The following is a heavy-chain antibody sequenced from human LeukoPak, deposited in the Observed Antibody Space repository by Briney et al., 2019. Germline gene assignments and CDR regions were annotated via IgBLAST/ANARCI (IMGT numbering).Heavy chain of an antibody. J-gene: IGHJ6*03. CDR1: GYTFTGYY. Sequence: ASVKVSCKASGYTFTGYYMHWVRQAPGQGLEWMGWMNPNSGNTGYAQKFQGRVTITRNTSISTAYMELSSLRSEDTAVYYCARAPGYYYYYMDVWGKGTTVTVSS. V-gene: IGHV1-8*03. CDR2: MNPNSGNT. CDR3: ARAPGYYYYYMDV.